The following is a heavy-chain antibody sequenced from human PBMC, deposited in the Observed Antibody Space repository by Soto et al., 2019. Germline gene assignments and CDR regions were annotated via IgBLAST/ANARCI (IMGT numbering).Heavy chain of an antibody. V-gene: IGHV4-34*01. J-gene: IGHJ5*02. CDR1: GGSFSGYY. D-gene: IGHD2-2*01. CDR3: ARGSQYCSSTSCYGWFDP. CDR2: INHSGST. Sequence: QVQLQQWGAGLLKPSETLSLTCAVYGGSFSGYYWSWIRQPPGKGLEWIGEINHSGSTNYNPSLKSRVTISVDTSKNQFSLKLSSETAADTAVYYCARGSQYCSSTSCYGWFDPWGQGTLVTVSS.